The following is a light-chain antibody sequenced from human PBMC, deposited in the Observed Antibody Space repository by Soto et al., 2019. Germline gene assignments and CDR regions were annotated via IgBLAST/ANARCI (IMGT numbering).Light chain of an antibody. CDR3: CSSAGSSTLV. Sequence: QSALTQPASVSGSPGQSITISCTGTSSDVGSYNLVSWYQQHPGKAPKLMMYEGSKRPSGVSNRFSGSKSGNTASLTISGLQAEDEADYYCCSSAGSSTLVFGGGTKVTVL. CDR2: EGS. CDR1: SSDVGSYNL. V-gene: IGLV2-23*01. J-gene: IGLJ2*01.